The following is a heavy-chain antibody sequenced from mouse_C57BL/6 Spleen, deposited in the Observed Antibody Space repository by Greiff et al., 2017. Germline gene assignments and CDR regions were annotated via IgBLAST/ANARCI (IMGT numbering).Heavy chain of an antibody. CDR2: ISDGGSYT. J-gene: IGHJ4*01. CDR3: AREGYGKDAMDY. D-gene: IGHD2-10*02. V-gene: IGHV5-4*01. Sequence: EVQGVESGGGLVKPGGSLKLSCAASGFTFSSYAMSWVRQTPEKRLEWVATISDGGSYTYYPDNVKGRFTISRDNAKNNLYLQMSHLKSEDTAVYYCAREGYGKDAMDYWGQGTSVTVSS. CDR1: GFTFSSYA.